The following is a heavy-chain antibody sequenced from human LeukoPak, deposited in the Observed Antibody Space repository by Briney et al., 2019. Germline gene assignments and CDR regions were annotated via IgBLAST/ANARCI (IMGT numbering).Heavy chain of an antibody. J-gene: IGHJ2*01. Sequence: SETLSLTCTVSGGSISSYYWSWIRQPPGKGLEWIGYIYYSGSTNYNPSLKSRVTISVDTSKNQFPLKLSSVTAADTAVYYCARTPPIPYWYFDLWGRGTLVTVSS. CDR1: GGSISSYY. CDR3: ARTPPIPYWYFDL. CDR2: IYYSGST. D-gene: IGHD2-2*01. V-gene: IGHV4-59*08.